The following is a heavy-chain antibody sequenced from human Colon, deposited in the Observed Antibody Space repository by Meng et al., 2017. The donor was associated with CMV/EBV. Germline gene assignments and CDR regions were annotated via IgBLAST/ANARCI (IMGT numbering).Heavy chain of an antibody. CDR1: GFTFSGSA. Sequence: GESLKISCAVSGFTFSGSAVHWVRQASGKGLEWVGRIRSKANNYATAYAESVTGRFTVSGDESKNTAYLQMNSLKSEDTAVYYCTTDLAGIAGIHWGQGTLVTVSS. V-gene: IGHV3-73*01. CDR3: TTDLAGIAGIH. D-gene: IGHD6-13*01. J-gene: IGHJ1*01. CDR2: IRSKANNYAT.